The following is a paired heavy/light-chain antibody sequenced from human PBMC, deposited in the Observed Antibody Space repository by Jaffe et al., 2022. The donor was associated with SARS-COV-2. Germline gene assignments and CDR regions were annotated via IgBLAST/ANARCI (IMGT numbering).Heavy chain of an antibody. Sequence: QVQLVESGGGVVQPGRSLRLSCAASGFTFSSYALNWVRQAPGKGLEWVALISYDGSNKYYADSVKGRFTISRDNSKNTLYLQMNSLRAEDTAVYYCARDLYDSRGYYTFDYWGQGTLVTVSS. CDR1: GFTFSSYA. CDR3: ARDLYDSRGYYTFDY. V-gene: IGHV3-30-3*01. J-gene: IGHJ4*02. D-gene: IGHD3-22*01. CDR2: ISYDGSNK.
Light chain of an antibody. CDR3: QQGYRTPPT. Sequence: DIQMTQSPSSLSASVGDRVTITCRASQSISDYLNWYQQKPGKAPKLLIYAASSLQSGVPSRFSGRGSGTDFTLTISSLQPEDFATYYCQQGYRTPPTFGGGTKVEIK. CDR1: QSISDY. V-gene: IGKV1-39*01. J-gene: IGKJ4*01. CDR2: AAS.